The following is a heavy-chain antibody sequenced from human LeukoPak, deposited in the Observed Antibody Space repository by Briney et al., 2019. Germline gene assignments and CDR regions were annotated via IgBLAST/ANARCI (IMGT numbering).Heavy chain of an antibody. Sequence: SVKVSCKASGGTFSSYAISWVRQAPGQGLEWMGGIIPIFGTANYAQKFQGRVTITTDESTSTAYMELSSLRSEDTAVYYCARESGWNSSLNHYMDVWGKGTTVTVSS. J-gene: IGHJ6*03. CDR1: GGTFSSYA. D-gene: IGHD6-19*01. CDR2: IIPIFGTA. CDR3: ARESGWNSSLNHYMDV. V-gene: IGHV1-69*05.